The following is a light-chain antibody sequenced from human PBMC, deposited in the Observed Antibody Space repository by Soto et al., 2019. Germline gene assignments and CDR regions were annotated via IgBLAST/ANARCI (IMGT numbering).Light chain of an antibody. CDR3: QQYYRPWT. Sequence: DIVMTQSPDSLAVSLGERATINCKSSQSVLYSSNNKNYLAWYQQKPGQPPKLRIYWASTRESGVPDPFSGSGSGTDFTLTISSLQDEDVAVYYCQQYYRPWTFGQATKVEIK. V-gene: IGKV4-1*01. J-gene: IGKJ1*01. CDR2: WAS. CDR1: QSVLYSSNNKNY.